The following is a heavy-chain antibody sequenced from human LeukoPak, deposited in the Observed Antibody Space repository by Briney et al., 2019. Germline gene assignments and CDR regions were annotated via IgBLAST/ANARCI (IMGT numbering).Heavy chain of an antibody. CDR2: IKQDGSEK. CDR1: GFTLSSYW. D-gene: IGHD3-16*01. V-gene: IGHV3-7*01. J-gene: IGHJ4*02. Sequence: GSLRLSCAASGFTLSSYWMNWVRQAPGKGLEWVANIKQDGSEKYYVDSVKGRFTISRDNAKNSLYLQMNSLRAEDTAMYYCVRGLFADWGQGTLVTVSS. CDR3: VRGLFAD.